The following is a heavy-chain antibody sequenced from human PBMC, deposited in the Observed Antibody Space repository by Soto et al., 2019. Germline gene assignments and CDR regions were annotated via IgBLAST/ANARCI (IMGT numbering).Heavy chain of an antibody. Sequence: EVQLVESGGGLVQPGGSLRLSCAASGVTFSSYWMSWVRQAPGKGLEWVANIKQDGSEKYYVDSVKGRFTISRDNAKNSLYLQMNSLRAEDTAVYYCARDGLNDYYDSSGYFDYWGQGTLVTVSS. J-gene: IGHJ4*02. CDR3: ARDGLNDYYDSSGYFDY. CDR2: IKQDGSEK. D-gene: IGHD3-22*01. CDR1: GVTFSSYW. V-gene: IGHV3-7*01.